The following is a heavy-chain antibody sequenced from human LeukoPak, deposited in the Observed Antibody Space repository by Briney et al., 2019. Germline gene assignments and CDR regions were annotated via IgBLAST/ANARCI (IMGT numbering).Heavy chain of an antibody. V-gene: IGHV3-15*01. J-gene: IGHJ4*02. CDR1: GFTFSNAW. CDR2: IKSKTDGGTT. CDR3: TSNWNYYDSSGFSYFDY. D-gene: IGHD3-22*01. Sequence: GGSLRLSCAASGFTFSNAWMSWVRQAPGKGLEWVGRIKSKTDGGTTDYAAPVKGRFTISRDDTKNTLYLQMNSLKTEDTAVYYCTSNWNYYDSSGFSYFDYWGQGTLVTVSS.